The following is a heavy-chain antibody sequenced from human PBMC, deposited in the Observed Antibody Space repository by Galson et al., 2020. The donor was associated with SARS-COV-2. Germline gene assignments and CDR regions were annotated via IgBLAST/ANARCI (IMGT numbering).Heavy chain of an antibody. CDR3: ARPRGGAWFDP. J-gene: IGHJ5*02. V-gene: IGHV4-34*01. CDR1: GRSFSGYS. CDR2: FYHSGST. Sequence: SETLSLTCAVYGRSFSGYSWTWLRQPPGKGLEWLGEFYHSGSTNYNPSLKSRITISINKSKNQVSLKLSSVTAADTAVYYCARPRGGAWFDPWGQGTLVTVSS. D-gene: IGHD1-26*01.